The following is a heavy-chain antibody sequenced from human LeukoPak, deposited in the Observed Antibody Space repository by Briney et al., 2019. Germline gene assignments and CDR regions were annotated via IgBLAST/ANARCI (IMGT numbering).Heavy chain of an antibody. J-gene: IGHJ4*02. V-gene: IGHV3-53*01. CDR1: GFTVSSNY. CDR2: IYSGGST. D-gene: IGHD6-6*01. CDR3: AREYSCSGGFDY. Sequence: GGSLRLSCAPSGFTVSSNYMSWVRQAPGTGLEWVSVIYSGGSTYYPDSVKGRFTISRDNSKNTLYLQMNSLRAEDTAVYYCAREYSCSGGFDYWGQGTLVTVSS.